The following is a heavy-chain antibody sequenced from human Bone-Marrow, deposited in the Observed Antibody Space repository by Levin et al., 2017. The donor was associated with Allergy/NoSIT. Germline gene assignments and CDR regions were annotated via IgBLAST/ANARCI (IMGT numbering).Heavy chain of an antibody. J-gene: IGHJ6*02. D-gene: IGHD2-21*02. CDR1: GGTFSTSA. Sequence: SVKVSCKASGGTFSTSAIIWVRQAPGHGLEWMGGIIPIFGTTNYAQMFQGRVTFIADDSTSTAYMELSSLRSEDTAVYYCARLEDTAWPGHPTHGMDLWGQGTTVTVSS. CDR3: ARLEDTAWPGHPTHGMDL. CDR2: IIPIFGTT. V-gene: IGHV1-69*13.